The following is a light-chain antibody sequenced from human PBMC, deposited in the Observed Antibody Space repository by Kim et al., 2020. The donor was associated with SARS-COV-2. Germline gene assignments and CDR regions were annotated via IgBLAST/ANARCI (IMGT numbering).Light chain of an antibody. Sequence: VSPGQTASITCSGDKLGDTYARWYQQKPGQSPVLVIYQDSNRPSGIPARFSGANSGNTATLTIRGSQAIDEADYYCQAWDSSTGVFGGGTQLTVL. V-gene: IGLV3-1*01. J-gene: IGLJ2*01. CDR2: QDS. CDR3: QAWDSSTGV. CDR1: KLGDTY.